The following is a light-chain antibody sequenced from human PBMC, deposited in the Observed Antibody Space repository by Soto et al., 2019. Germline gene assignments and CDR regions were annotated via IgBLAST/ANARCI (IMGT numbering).Light chain of an antibody. CDR2: SNN. J-gene: IGLJ1*01. V-gene: IGLV1-44*01. CDR3: AAWDDSLNGYV. CDR1: SSNIGSNT. Sequence: QAILTEPPSASGTPGQRVNISCSGSSSNIGSNTVNWYQQLPGTAPKLLIYSNNQRPSGVPDRFSGSKSGTSASLAISGLQSEDEADYYCAAWDDSLNGYVFGAGTKVTFL.